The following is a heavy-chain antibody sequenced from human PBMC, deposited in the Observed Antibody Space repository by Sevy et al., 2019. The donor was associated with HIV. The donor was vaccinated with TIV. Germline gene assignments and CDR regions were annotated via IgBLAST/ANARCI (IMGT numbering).Heavy chain of an antibody. Sequence: ASVKVSCKASGYTFTGYYMHWVRQAPGQGLEWMGWINPNSGGTNYAQKFQGRVNMTRDTSISTAYMELSRLRSDDTAVYYCARPYSSSWYQFDYWGQGTLVTVSS. CDR3: ARPYSSSWYQFDY. J-gene: IGHJ4*02. V-gene: IGHV1-2*02. D-gene: IGHD6-13*01. CDR2: INPNSGGT. CDR1: GYTFTGYY.